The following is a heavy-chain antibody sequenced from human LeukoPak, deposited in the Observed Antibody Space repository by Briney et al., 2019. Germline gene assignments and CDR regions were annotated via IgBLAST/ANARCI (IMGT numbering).Heavy chain of an antibody. CDR3: ARSGNYDFWSGPPDY. J-gene: IGHJ4*02. V-gene: IGHV4-39*01. CDR1: GGSISSSSYY. CDR2: IYYSGST. Sequence: PSETLSLTCTVSGGSISSSSYYWGWIRQPPGKGLEWIGSIYYSGSTYYNPSLKSRVTISVDTSKNQFSLKLSSVTAADTAVYYCARSGNYDFWSGPPDYWGQGTLVTVSS. D-gene: IGHD3-3*01.